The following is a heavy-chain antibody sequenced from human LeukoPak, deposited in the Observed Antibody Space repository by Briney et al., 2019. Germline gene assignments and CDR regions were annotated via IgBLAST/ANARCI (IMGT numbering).Heavy chain of an antibody. CDR1: GYTFTGYY. J-gene: IGHJ4*02. Sequence: ASVKVSCNASGYTFTGYYMHWVRQAPGQGLEWMGWINPNSGGTNYAQKFQGRVTMTRDTSISTAYMELSRLRSDDTAVYYCARDHKPPFYDILTGYYTELVDYWGQGTLVTVSS. D-gene: IGHD3-9*01. CDR2: INPNSGGT. CDR3: ARDHKPPFYDILTGYYTELVDY. V-gene: IGHV1-2*02.